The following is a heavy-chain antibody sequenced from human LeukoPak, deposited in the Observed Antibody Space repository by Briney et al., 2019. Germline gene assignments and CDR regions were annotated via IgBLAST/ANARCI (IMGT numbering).Heavy chain of an antibody. CDR1: GYTFSNYY. V-gene: IGHV1-2*02. D-gene: IGHD2-8*01. CDR3: ARTNALDY. J-gene: IGHJ4*02. Sequence: ASVKVSCKASGYTFSNYYMHWVRQAPGQGLEWMGWINPNSGGTNSAQKFQGRVTMTSDTSISTAYMELSSLRSDDTALYYCARTNALDYWGQGTLVTVSS. CDR2: INPNSGGT.